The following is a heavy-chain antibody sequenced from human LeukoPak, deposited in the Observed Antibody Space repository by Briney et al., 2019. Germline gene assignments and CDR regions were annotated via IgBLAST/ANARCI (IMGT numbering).Heavy chain of an antibody. Sequence: AGGSLRLSCAASGFTFTDYYMSWFRQAPGKGLEWVSYISISSTTIYYADSVKGRFTISRDNAKNSLYLQMNSLRAEDTAVYYCARASSSSRDLQHWGQGTLVTVSS. CDR3: ARASSSSRDLQH. CDR1: GFTFTDYY. CDR2: ISISSTTI. D-gene: IGHD6-13*01. V-gene: IGHV3-11*01. J-gene: IGHJ1*01.